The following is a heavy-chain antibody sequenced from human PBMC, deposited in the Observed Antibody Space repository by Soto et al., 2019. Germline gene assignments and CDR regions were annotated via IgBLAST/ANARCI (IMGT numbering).Heavy chain of an antibody. D-gene: IGHD2-15*01. CDR2: IIPIFGTA. V-gene: IGHV1-69*01. J-gene: IGHJ6*02. CDR3: ARSQGGSSSLDIYYYYYYGIDV. CDR1: GGTFSSYA. Sequence: QVQLVQSGAEVKEPGSSVKVSCKAPGGTFSSYAIRWVRQAPGQGLEWMGGIIPIFGTAKYAQKFQGRVTITADESTSTGYMELSSLRSEDTAVYYCARSQGGSSSLDIYYYYYYGIDVWCQGITVRVSS.